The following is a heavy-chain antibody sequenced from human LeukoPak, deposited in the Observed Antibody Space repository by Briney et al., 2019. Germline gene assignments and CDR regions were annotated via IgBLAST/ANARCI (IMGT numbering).Heavy chain of an antibody. V-gene: IGHV1-69*05. J-gene: IGHJ2*01. CDR2: IIPIFGTA. CDR3: TSHRGNSGWYFDL. D-gene: IGHD4-23*01. CDR1: GGTFSSYA. Sequence: SVKVSCKASGGTFSSYAISWVRQAPGQGLEWMGRIIPIFGTANYAQKFQGRVTITTDESTSTAYMELSSLRSEDTAVYYCTSHRGNSGWYFDLWGRGTLVTVSS.